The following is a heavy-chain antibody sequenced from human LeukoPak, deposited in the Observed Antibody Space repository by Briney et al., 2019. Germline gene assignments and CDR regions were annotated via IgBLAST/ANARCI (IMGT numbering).Heavy chain of an antibody. Sequence: GGSLRLSCAASGFTFSSYSMNSVRQAPGKGLEWVSSISSSSSYIYYADSVKGRFTISRDNAKNSLYLQMNSLRAEDTAVYYCARDLANQLDDYWGQGTLVTVSS. V-gene: IGHV3-21*01. CDR3: ARDLANQLDDY. D-gene: IGHD2-2*01. CDR2: ISSSSSYI. J-gene: IGHJ4*02. CDR1: GFTFSSYS.